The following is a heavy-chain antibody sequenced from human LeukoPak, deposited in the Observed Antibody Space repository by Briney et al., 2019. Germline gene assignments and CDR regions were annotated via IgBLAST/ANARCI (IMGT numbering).Heavy chain of an antibody. CDR3: ARDRSLSCSSTSCYEYYMDV. V-gene: IGHV3-21*01. J-gene: IGHJ6*03. Sequence: GGSLRLSCAASGFTVTNNYMNWVRQAPGKGLEWVSSISSSSSYIYYADSVKGRFTISRDNAKNSLYLQMNSLRAEDTAVYYCARDRSLSCSSTSCYEYYMDVWGKGTTVTVSS. CDR2: ISSSSSYI. D-gene: IGHD2-2*01. CDR1: GFTVTNNY.